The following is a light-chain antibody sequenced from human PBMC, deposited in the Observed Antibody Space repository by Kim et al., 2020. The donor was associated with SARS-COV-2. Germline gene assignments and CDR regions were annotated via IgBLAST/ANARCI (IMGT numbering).Light chain of an antibody. J-gene: IGLJ1*01. CDR1: DPNIGNGY. CDR3: GTWDVALSAYV. Sequence: GQRVTVSCSRSDPNIGNGYVSLSQHLPGTAPKLLICDNDKRPSGIPDRFSGSMSAPSATLAITGLESGGEGYYYCGTWDVALSAYVFGTGTKVTVL. V-gene: IGLV1-51*01. CDR2: DND.